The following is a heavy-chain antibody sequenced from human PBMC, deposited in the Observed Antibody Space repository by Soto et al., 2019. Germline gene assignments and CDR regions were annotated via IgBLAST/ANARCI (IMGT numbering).Heavy chain of an antibody. D-gene: IGHD3-3*01. CDR1: GFTFSSYG. J-gene: IGHJ4*02. V-gene: IGHV3-33*01. Sequence: QVQLVESGGGVVQPGRSLRLSCAASGFTFSSYGMHWVRQAPGKGLEWVAVIWYDGSNKYYADSVKGRFTISRDNSKNTLYLQMNSVRAEDTAVYYCARESLTIPDYWGQGTLVTVSS. CDR3: ARESLTIPDY. CDR2: IWYDGSNK.